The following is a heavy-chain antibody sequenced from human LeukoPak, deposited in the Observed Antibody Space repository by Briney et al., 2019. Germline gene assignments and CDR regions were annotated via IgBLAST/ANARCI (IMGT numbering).Heavy chain of an antibody. D-gene: IGHD2-2*01. V-gene: IGHV3-53*01. CDR2: IYSGGST. Sequence: PGGSLRLSCAASGFTFSSYAMYWVRRAPGKGLEWVSVIYSGGSTYYADSVKGRFTISRDNSKNTLYLQMNSLRAEDTAVYYCARDVLGYCSSTSCFNDAFDIWGQGTMVTVSS. CDR3: ARDVLGYCSSTSCFNDAFDI. J-gene: IGHJ3*02. CDR1: GFTFSSYA.